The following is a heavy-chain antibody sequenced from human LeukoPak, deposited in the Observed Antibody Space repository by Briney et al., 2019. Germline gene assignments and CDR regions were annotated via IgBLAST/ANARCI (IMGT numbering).Heavy chain of an antibody. V-gene: IGHV3-30*18. CDR1: GFTSSSYG. CDR2: ISYDGSNK. Sequence: PGRSLRLSCAASGFTSSSYGMHWVRQAPGKGLEWVAVISYDGSNKYYADSVKGRFTISRDNSKNTLYLQMNSLRAEDTAVYYCAKDRAAAGTGYFDYWGQGTLVTVSS. J-gene: IGHJ4*02. D-gene: IGHD6-13*01. CDR3: AKDRAAAGTGYFDY.